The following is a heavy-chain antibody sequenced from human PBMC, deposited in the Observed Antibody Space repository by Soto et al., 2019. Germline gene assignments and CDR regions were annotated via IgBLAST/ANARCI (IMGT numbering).Heavy chain of an antibody. CDR2: IKSKTDGGTT. J-gene: IGHJ6*04. V-gene: IGHV3-15*07. CDR1: GFTFSNAW. Sequence: EVQLVESGGGLVKPGGSLRLSCAASGFTFSNAWMNWVRQAPGKGLEWVGRIKSKTDGGTTDYAAPVKGRFTISRDDSKNTLYLQMNSLKTEDTAVYYCTTGLRYCSSASCFWCKGTTVTVSS. CDR3: TTGLRYCSSASCF. D-gene: IGHD2-2*01.